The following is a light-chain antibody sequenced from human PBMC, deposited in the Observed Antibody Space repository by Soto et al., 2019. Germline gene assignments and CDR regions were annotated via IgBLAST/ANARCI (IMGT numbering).Light chain of an antibody. J-gene: IGKJ5*01. Sequence: IVVSRCQTSLSASVRYRVTITCRASQSISSYLNWYQQKPGKAPKLLIYAASSLQSGVPSRFSGSGSGTDFTLTISSLQPEDFATYYCQQSYSTPITFGQGTRLEI. CDR3: QQSYSTPIT. V-gene: IGKV1-39*01. CDR1: QSISSY. CDR2: AAS.